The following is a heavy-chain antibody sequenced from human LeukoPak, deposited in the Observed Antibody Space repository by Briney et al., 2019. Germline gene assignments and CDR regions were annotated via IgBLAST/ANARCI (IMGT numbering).Heavy chain of an antibody. V-gene: IGHV1-69*13. CDR3: ARESRRDGYKPSDAFDI. D-gene: IGHD5-24*01. J-gene: IGHJ3*02. CDR1: GGTFSSYA. CDR2: IIPIFGTA. Sequence: GASVKVSCKASGGTFSSYAISWVRQAPGQGLEWMGGIIPIFGTANYAQKFQGRVTITADESTSTAYMELSSLRSEDTAVYYCARESRRDGYKPSDAFDIWGQGTMVTVSS.